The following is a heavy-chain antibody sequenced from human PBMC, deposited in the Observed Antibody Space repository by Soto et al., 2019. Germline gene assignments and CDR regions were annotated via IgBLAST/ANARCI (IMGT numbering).Heavy chain of an antibody. D-gene: IGHD6-19*01. CDR1: GYSFTSYW. Sequence: GESLKISCKGSGYSFTSYWIGWVRQMPGKGLEWMGIIYPGDSDTRYSPSFQGQVTISADKYTSTPNLQWSRLTASETAMYSCACPFARSGWYDYGGQGTLVTGTS. V-gene: IGHV5-51*01. CDR3: ACPFARSGWYDY. CDR2: IYPGDSDT. J-gene: IGHJ4*02.